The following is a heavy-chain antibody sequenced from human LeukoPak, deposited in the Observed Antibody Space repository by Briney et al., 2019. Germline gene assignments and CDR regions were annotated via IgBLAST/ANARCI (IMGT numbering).Heavy chain of an antibody. V-gene: IGHV1-69-2*01. D-gene: IGHD3-3*01. CDR2: VDPEDGET. J-gene: IGHJ1*01. CDR3: ARGHYDFWSGYFQH. Sequence: GASVKVSCKASGYTFTDYYVHWVQQAPGKGLEWMGRVDPEDGETIYAEKFQGRVTITADTSTDTAYMELSSLRSEDTAVYYCARGHYDFWSGYFQHWGQGTLVTVSS. CDR1: GYTFTDYY.